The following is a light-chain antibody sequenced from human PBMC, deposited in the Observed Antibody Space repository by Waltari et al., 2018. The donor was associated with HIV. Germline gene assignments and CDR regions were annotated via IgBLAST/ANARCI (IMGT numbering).Light chain of an antibody. CDR1: RDINNW. CDR2: DAS. CDR3: QHANSFRAIT. J-gene: IGKJ5*01. Sequence: DIQMTQYPSSVSAAVGDRVTITCRASRDINNWLAWYQQKPAKAHKILIYDASSVQSGVPSMFSGSRCGTEFSLTISSLQADDSAVYYCQHANSFRAITFGQGTRLEIK. V-gene: IGKV1-12*01.